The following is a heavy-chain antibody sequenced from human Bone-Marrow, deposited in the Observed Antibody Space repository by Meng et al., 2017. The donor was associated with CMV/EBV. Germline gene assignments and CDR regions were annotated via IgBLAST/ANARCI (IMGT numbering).Heavy chain of an antibody. V-gene: IGHV3-15*01. CDR3: TTRGFSSRPMDV. Sequence: GGSLRLSCAASGFTFSNAWMSWVRQAPGKGLEWVGRIKSKTDGGTTDYTAPVKGRFTISRDDSKSTLYLQMNSLKTEDTAVYYCTTRGFSSRPMDVWGQGTTVTVSS. D-gene: IGHD3-10*01. CDR2: IKSKTDGGTT. CDR1: GFTFSNAW. J-gene: IGHJ6*02.